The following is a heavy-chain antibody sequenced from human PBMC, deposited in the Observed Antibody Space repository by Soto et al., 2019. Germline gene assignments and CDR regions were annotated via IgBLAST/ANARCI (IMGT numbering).Heavy chain of an antibody. J-gene: IGHJ4*02. CDR1: GGSISSYY. CDR2: IYDSGNT. CDR3: ATGTQVSGWPY. V-gene: IGHV4-59*12. Sequence: SETLSPTCTVPGGSISSYYWSWIRQPPGKGLEWIGYIYDSGNTNYNPSLKSRVTISRDNAKNSLYLQMNSLRAEDTAVYYCATGTQVSGWPYWGQGTLVTVSS. D-gene: IGHD6-19*01.